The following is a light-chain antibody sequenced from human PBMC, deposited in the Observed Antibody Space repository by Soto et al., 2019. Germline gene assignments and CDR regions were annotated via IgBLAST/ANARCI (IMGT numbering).Light chain of an antibody. CDR3: AAWDDGLSAYV. V-gene: IGLV1-44*01. J-gene: IGLJ1*01. CDR2: SSN. Sequence: QSVLTQPPSASGTPGQRVTISCSGSSSNIGRNTVNWYHQLPGTAPKLLIHSSNQRPSGVPDRFSGSKSGTSAYLAISGLQSEDEGDYYCAAWDDGLSAYVFGSGTKLTVL. CDR1: SSNIGRNT.